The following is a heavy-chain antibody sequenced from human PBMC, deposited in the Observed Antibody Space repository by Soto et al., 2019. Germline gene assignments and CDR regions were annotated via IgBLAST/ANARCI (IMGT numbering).Heavy chain of an antibody. CDR2: ISYDGSNK. D-gene: IGHD5-18*01. V-gene: IGHV3-30-3*01. CDR1: GFTFSSYA. Sequence: QVQLVESGGGVVQPGRSLRLSCVASGFTFSSYAMHWVRQAPGKGLEWVAGISYDGSNKYYADSVKGRFTISRDNSKNTLYLQMNSLRAEDTAVYYCAREKDSWIQLSLDYWGQGTLVTVSS. CDR3: AREKDSWIQLSLDY. J-gene: IGHJ4*02.